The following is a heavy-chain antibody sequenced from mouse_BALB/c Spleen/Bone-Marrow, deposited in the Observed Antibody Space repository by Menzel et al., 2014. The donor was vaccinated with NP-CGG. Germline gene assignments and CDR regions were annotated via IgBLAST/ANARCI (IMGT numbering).Heavy chain of an antibody. Sequence: VQLQQSGPELVKPGASVKISCKASGYTFTDYNMHWVKQSHGKSLEWIGYIYPYNGGTGYNQKFKSKATLTVDTSSNTAYVDLSNLTVEDSAVYYCERQHRYAYYFDYWGQGTTLTVSA. D-gene: IGHD2-14*01. J-gene: IGHJ2*01. CDR2: IYPYNGGT. CDR3: ERQHRYAYYFDY. CDR1: GYTFTDYN. V-gene: IGHV1S29*02.